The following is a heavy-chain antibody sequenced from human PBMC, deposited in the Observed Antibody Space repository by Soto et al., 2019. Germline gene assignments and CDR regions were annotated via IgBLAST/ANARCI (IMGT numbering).Heavy chain of an antibody. CDR2: INHSGST. D-gene: IGHD3-22*01. V-gene: IGHV4-34*01. CDR1: GGSFSGYY. J-gene: IGHJ4*02. CDR3: ARSYYYDSSGYYPPLAY. Sequence: SETLSLTCAVYGGSFSGYYWSWIRQPPGKGLEWIGEINHSGSTNYNPSLKSRVTISVDTSKNQFSLKLSSVTAADTAVYYCARSYYYDSSGYYPPLAYWRQGTLVTVST.